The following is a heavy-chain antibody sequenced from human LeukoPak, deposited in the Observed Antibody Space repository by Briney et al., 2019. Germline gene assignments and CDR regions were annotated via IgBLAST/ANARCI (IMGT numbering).Heavy chain of an antibody. Sequence: SQTLPLTCAISGDGVASNSAAWNWIRQSPSRGLEWLGRTYYRSRWHNDYAVSVKSRIIINPDTSKNQFSLQLNSVTPEDTAVYYCVRDTMVRGEFDYWGQGTLVDVSS. D-gene: IGHD3-10*01. CDR3: VRDTMVRGEFDY. V-gene: IGHV6-1*01. J-gene: IGHJ4*02. CDR2: TYYRSRWHN. CDR1: GDGVASNSAA.